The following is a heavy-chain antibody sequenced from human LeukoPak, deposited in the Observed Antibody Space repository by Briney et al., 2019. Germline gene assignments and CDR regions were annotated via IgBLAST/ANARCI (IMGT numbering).Heavy chain of an antibody. D-gene: IGHD6-6*01. CDR1: GYTFPSYF. CDR3: ARTAARRFDY. CDR2: INPTGGST. V-gene: IGHV1-46*01. J-gene: IGHJ4*02. Sequence: ASVKVSCKASGYTFPSYFMHWVRQAPGQGLEWMGIINPTGGSTTYAQKFQGRVTMTRDTSTSTVYMELSSLRSDDTAVYYCARTAARRFDYWGQGTLVTVSS.